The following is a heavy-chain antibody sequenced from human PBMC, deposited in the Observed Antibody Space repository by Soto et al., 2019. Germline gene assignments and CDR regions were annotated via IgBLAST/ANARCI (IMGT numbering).Heavy chain of an antibody. J-gene: IGHJ4*02. CDR3: AKARDQQWVRLPFDY. Sequence: EVQLLESGGGLVQPGGSLRLSCVGSGFFFSSYTMNWVRQAPGKGLEWVSSFSATSENTYYADSVRGRFTISRYNSKNTLFLQMNSLTAEDTAMYYCAKARDQQWVRLPFDYWGQGILVIVSS. CDR1: GFFFSSYT. D-gene: IGHD6-19*01. CDR2: FSATSENT. V-gene: IGHV3-23*01.